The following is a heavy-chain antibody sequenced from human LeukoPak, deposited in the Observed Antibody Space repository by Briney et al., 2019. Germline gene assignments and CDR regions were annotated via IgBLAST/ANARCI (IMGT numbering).Heavy chain of an antibody. J-gene: IGHJ4*02. Sequence: GGSLRLSCAASGFTVSSNYMSWVRQAPGKGLEWVSVIYSGGSTYYADSVKGRFTISRDNSKNTLYLQMNSLRAEDTAVYYCARVWFGELLQSPPDYWGQGTLVTVSS. CDR1: GFTVSSNY. V-gene: IGHV3-66*01. CDR3: ARVWFGELLQSPPDY. D-gene: IGHD3-10*01. CDR2: IYSGGST.